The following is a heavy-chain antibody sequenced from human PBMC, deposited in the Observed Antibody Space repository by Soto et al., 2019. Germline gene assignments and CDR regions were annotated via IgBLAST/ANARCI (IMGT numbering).Heavy chain of an antibody. Sequence: ASVKVSCKASGYTLTSYYMHWVRQAPGQGLEWMGIINPSGGSTSYAQKFQGRVTMTRDTSTSTVYMELSSLRSEDTAVYYCARVLEPGYSSGWYYSDYWGQGTLVTVSS. V-gene: IGHV1-46*01. CDR3: ARVLEPGYSSGWYYSDY. J-gene: IGHJ4*02. CDR1: GYTLTSYY. D-gene: IGHD6-19*01. CDR2: INPSGGST.